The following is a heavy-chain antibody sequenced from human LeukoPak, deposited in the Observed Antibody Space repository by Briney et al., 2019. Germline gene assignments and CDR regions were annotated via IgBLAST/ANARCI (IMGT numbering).Heavy chain of an antibody. D-gene: IGHD6-19*01. Sequence: KSSETLSLTCTVSGGSISSYYWSWIRQPPGKGLEWIGYIYYSGSTNYNPSLKSRVTISVDTSKNQFSLKLSSVTAADTAVYYCARQGRGEAVALDYWGQGTLVTVSS. J-gene: IGHJ4*02. CDR2: IYYSGST. CDR3: ARQGRGEAVALDY. V-gene: IGHV4-59*08. CDR1: GGSISSYY.